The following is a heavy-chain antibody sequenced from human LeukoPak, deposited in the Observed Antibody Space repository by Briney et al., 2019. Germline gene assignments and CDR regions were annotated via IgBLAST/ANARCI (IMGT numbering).Heavy chain of an antibody. J-gene: IGHJ4*02. CDR2: MNPNSGNT. CDR1: GYTFTSYD. V-gene: IGHV1-8*01. Sequence: ASVKVSCKASGYTFTSYDINWVRQATGQGLEWMGWMNPNSGNTGYARKFQGGVTMTRNTSRSTAYMELSSLRSEDTAVYYCARGGYRGSYNDYWGQGTLVTVSP. CDR3: ARGGYRGSYNDY. D-gene: IGHD1-26*01.